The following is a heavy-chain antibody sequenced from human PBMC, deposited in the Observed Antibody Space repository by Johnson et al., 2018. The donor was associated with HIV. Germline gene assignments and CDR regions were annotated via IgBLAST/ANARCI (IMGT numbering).Heavy chain of an antibody. V-gene: IGHV3-30-3*01. CDR1: GFTFSSYA. D-gene: IGHD1-1*01. J-gene: IGHJ3*02. Sequence: QVQLVESGGGVVQPGRSLRLSCAASGFTFSSYAMHWVRQAPGKGLEWVAVISYDGSNKYYADSVKGRFTISRDNSKNTLYLQMNSLRAEDTAVYYCAKEVPGRRQQGGNAFDIWGQGTMVTVSS. CDR2: ISYDGSNK. CDR3: AKEVPGRRQQGGNAFDI.